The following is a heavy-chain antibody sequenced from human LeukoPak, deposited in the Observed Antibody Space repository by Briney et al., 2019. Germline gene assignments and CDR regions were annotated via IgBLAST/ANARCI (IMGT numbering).Heavy chain of an antibody. CDR3: AKQLYTDNDSGYGY. J-gene: IGHJ4*02. D-gene: IGHD5-12*01. CDR2: IRYDGSNK. CDR1: GFTFSSYG. Sequence: PGGSLRLSCAASGFTFSSYGMHWVRQAPGKGLEWVAFIRYDGSNKYYADSVKGRFTISRDNSKNTLYLQMNSLRAEDTAVYYCAKQLYTDNDSGYGYWGQGTLVTVSS. V-gene: IGHV3-30*02.